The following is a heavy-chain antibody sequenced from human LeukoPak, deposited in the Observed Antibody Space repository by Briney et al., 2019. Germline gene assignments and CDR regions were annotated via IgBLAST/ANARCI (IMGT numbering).Heavy chain of an antibody. CDR2: ISYDGSNK. J-gene: IGHJ4*02. D-gene: IGHD6-19*01. CDR3: VKVAASGWSWYYFDY. Sequence: GGSLRLSCAASGFTFSSYAMHWVRQAPGKGLEWVAVISYDGSNKYCADSVQGRFTISRDNSKNTLYLQMSSLTTEDTAVYYCVKVAASGWSWYYFDYWGQGTLVTVSS. V-gene: IGHV3-30*14. CDR1: GFTFSSYA.